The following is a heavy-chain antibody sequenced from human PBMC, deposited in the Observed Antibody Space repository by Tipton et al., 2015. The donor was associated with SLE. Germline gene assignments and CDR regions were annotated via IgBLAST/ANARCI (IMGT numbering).Heavy chain of an antibody. J-gene: IGHJ4*02. Sequence: QVQLVQSGGGVVQPGRSLRLSCAASGFTFSSYGMHWVRQAPGKGLEWVAVIWYDGSNKYYADSVKGRFTISRDNAKNSLYLQMNSLRAEDTAVYYCARADQQLLYFDYWGQGTLVTVSS. CDR3: ARADQQLLYFDY. CDR1: GFTFSSYG. D-gene: IGHD2-2*01. V-gene: IGHV3-33*01. CDR2: IWYDGSNK.